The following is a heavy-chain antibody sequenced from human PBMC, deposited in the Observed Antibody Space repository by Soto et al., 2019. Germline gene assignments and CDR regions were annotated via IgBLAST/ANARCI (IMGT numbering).Heavy chain of an antibody. Sequence: ASVKVSCKASGYTFTSYAMHWVRQAPGQRLEWMGWINAGNGNTKYSQKFQGRVTITRDTSASTAYMELSSLRSEDTAVYYCARAAGYSSGWYEENWFDPWGQGTLVTVSS. CDR2: INAGNGNT. CDR3: ARAAGYSSGWYEENWFDP. CDR1: GYTFTSYA. J-gene: IGHJ5*02. D-gene: IGHD6-19*01. V-gene: IGHV1-3*01.